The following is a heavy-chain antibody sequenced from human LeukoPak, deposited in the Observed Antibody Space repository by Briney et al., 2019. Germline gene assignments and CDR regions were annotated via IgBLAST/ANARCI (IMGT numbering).Heavy chain of an antibody. CDR2: IIPIFGTA. CDR3: ARSSAYYYDNSGYYQDY. J-gene: IGHJ4*02. D-gene: IGHD3-22*01. V-gene: IGHV1-69*05. Sequence: SVKVSCKASGGTFSSYAISWVRQAPGQGLEWMGRIIPIFGTANYAQKFQGRVTITTDESTSTAYMELSSLRSEDTAVYYCARSSAYYYDNSGYYQDYWGQGTLVTDSS. CDR1: GGTFSSYA.